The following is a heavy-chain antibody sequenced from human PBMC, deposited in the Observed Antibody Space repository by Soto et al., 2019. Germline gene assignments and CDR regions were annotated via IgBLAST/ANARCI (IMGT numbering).Heavy chain of an antibody. CDR3: ARDGGGDRASFDY. V-gene: IGHV3-23*01. J-gene: IGHJ4*02. CDR2: ISGSGGST. D-gene: IGHD2-21*02. CDR1: GFTFSSYA. Sequence: GGSLRLSCAASGFTFSSYAMSWVRQAPGQGLEWASAISGSGGSTYYADSVKCRFTIDTDNSKTTLYLQMMSLNAEDTDVYSSARDGGGDRASFDYWGQGTLVTVSS.